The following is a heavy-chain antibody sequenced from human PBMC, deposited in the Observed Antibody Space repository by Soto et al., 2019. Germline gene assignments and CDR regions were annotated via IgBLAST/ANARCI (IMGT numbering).Heavy chain of an antibody. V-gene: IGHV1-18*01. CDR1: GYTFTSYA. CDR2: IRGYNGDT. Sequence: QVHLVQSGAEVKKPGASVKVSCKASGYTFTSYAIIWVRQAPGQGLEWMGWIRGYNGDTKYAQKLQGRVTMTTDTSTGTAYMEVRSLRSDDTAVDYCARVVDTAMASFDYWGQGTLVTVSS. D-gene: IGHD5-18*01. J-gene: IGHJ4*02. CDR3: ARVVDTAMASFDY.